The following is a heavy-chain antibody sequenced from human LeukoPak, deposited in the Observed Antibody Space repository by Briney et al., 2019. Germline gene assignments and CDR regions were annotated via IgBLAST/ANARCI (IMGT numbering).Heavy chain of an antibody. V-gene: IGHV3-21*01. CDR1: GFTFSSYG. CDR3: ARVGWWDGMDV. D-gene: IGHD2-15*01. J-gene: IGHJ6*02. Sequence: GGSLRLSCAASGFTFSSYGINWVRQAPGKGLEWVSSISSSSSYIYYADSVKGRFTISRDNAKNSLYLQMNSLRAEDTAVYYRARVGWWDGMDVWGQGTTVTVSS. CDR2: ISSSSSYI.